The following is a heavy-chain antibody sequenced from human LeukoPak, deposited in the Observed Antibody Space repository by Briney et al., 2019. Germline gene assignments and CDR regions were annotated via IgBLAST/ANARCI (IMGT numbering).Heavy chain of an antibody. CDR3: ARFHTYYAFDI. CDR1: GYSITNDYC. Sequence: PSETLSLTCVVSGYSITNDYCWASIRQPPGKGLECIGIAYHSGITFYNPSLKRRVTISIDTSKNQFSLNLNSVTAADAALYYCARFHTYYAFDIWGQGAMVTVSS. D-gene: IGHD2-21*01. CDR2: AYHSGIT. J-gene: IGHJ3*02. V-gene: IGHV4-38-2*01.